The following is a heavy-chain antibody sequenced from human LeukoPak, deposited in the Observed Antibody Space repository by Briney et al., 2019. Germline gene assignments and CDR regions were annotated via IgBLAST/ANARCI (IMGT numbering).Heavy chain of an antibody. V-gene: IGHV4-34*01. Sequence: SETLSLTCAVYGGSFSTYYWSWIRQPPGKGLEWIGEINHTGSTNYNPSLKSRVTISVDTSKNQFSLKLSSVTAADTAMYYCARGLGPAANPNWFDPWGQGTLVTVSS. D-gene: IGHD2-2*01. CDR2: INHTGST. CDR3: ARGLGPAANPNWFDP. J-gene: IGHJ5*02. CDR1: GGSFSTYY.